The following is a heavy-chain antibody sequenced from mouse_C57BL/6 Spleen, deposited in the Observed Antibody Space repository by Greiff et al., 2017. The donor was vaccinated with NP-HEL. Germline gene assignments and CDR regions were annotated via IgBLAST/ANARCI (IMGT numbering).Heavy chain of an antibody. CDR2: IHPSSGST. V-gene: IGHV1-64*01. CDR1: GYTFTSYW. J-gene: IGHJ3*01. Sequence: VQLQQPGAELVKPGASVKLSCKASGYTFTSYWMHWVKQRPGQGLEWIGMIHPSSGSTNYNEKFKSKATLTVDKSSSTAYMQLSSLTTEDSAVYCCASRLPGSWFAFWGQGTLVTVSA. D-gene: IGHD1-2*01. CDR3: ASRLPGSWFAF.